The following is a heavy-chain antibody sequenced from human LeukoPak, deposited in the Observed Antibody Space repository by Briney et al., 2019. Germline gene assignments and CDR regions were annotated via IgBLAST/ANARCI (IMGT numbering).Heavy chain of an antibody. V-gene: IGHV4-59*08. J-gene: IGHJ4*02. CDR2: IYYSGST. D-gene: IGHD6-13*01. Sequence: SETLSLTCTVSGGSICSYYWSWIRQPPGKGLEWIGYIYYSGSTNYNPSLKSRVTISVDTSKNQFSLKLSSVTAADTAVYYCARHMGGYSSSWYDYWGQGTLVTVSS. CDR3: ARHMGGYSSSWYDY. CDR1: GGSICSYY.